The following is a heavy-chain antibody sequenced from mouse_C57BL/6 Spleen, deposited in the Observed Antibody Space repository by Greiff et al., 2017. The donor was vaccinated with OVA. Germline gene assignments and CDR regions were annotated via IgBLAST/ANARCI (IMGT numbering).Heavy chain of an antibody. CDR2: ISYDGSN. CDR3: ARESNSFAY. CDR1: GYSITSGYY. J-gene: IGHJ3*01. D-gene: IGHD2-5*01. Sequence: VQLQQSGPGLVKPSQSLSLTCSVTGYSITSGYYWNWIRQLPGNKLEWMGDISYDGSNNYNPSLKNRISITRDTSKNQFFLKLNSVTTEDTATYYCARESNSFAYWGQGTLVTVSA. V-gene: IGHV3-6*01.